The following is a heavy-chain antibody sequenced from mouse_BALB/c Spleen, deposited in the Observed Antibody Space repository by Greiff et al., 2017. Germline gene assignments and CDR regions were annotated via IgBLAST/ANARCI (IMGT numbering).Heavy chain of an antibody. CDR3: ARDAHYYGSHFDY. Sequence: EVQGVESGGGLVQPGGSLKLSCAASGFTFSSYGMSWVRQTPDKRLELVATINSNGGSTYYPDSVKGRVTISRDNAKNTLYLQMSSLKSEDTAMYYCARDAHYYGSHFDYWGQGTTLTVSA. D-gene: IGHD1-2*01. CDR2: INSNGGST. CDR1: GFTFSSYG. J-gene: IGHJ2*01. V-gene: IGHV5-6-3*01.